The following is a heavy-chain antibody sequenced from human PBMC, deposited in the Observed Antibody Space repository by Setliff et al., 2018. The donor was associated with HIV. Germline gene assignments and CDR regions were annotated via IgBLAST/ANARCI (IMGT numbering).Heavy chain of an antibody. V-gene: IGHV4-59*01. CDR1: GSFINSDY. J-gene: IGHJ4*02. CDR2: IYYTGST. D-gene: IGHD4-17*01. Sequence: SETLSLTCTVSGSFINSDYWGWIRQPPGKGLEWIGYIYYTGSTNYNPSLKSRLTISVDTSKNQFSLKLRSVTAADTAVYYCARDPPGYGDSNDYWGQGTLVTVSS. CDR3: ARDPPGYGDSNDY.